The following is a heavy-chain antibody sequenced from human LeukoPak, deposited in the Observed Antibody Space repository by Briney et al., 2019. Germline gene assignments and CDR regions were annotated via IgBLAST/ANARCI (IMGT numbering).Heavy chain of an antibody. V-gene: IGHV3-21*01. J-gene: IGHJ4*02. Sequence: GGSLRLSCAASGFTLGSYGMNWVRQAPGKGLEWVSSIDPSSTYIYYADSVKGRFTISRDNAQNSLYLQVNSLRAEDTAVYYCTRGSYGDYEYWGQGTLVTVSS. CDR1: GFTLGSYG. CDR2: IDPSSTYI. CDR3: TRGSYGDYEY. D-gene: IGHD4-17*01.